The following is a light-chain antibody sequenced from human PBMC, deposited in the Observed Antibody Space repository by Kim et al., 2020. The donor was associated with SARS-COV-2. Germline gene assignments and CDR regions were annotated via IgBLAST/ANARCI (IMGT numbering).Light chain of an antibody. CDR1: QSISSS. CDR3: QQRSNWQYT. J-gene: IGKJ2*01. CDR2: DTS. V-gene: IGKV3-11*01. Sequence: SLSPGERAARSCRTSQSISSSLAWYHQKPGQAPRLLIYDTSNRATGIPARFSGSGSGTDFTLSISSLEPEDFAVYYCQQRSNWQYTFGQGTKLEI.